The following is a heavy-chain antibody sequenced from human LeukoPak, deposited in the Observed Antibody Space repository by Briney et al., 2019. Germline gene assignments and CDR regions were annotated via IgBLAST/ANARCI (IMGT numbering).Heavy chain of an antibody. V-gene: IGHV4-39*07. Sequence: PSETLSLTCTVSGGSISSSSYCWGWIRQPPGKGLEWIGSIHYSGSTYYNPSLKSRVTISVDTSKNQFSLKLSSVTAADTAVYYCARVSRVDARSFDYWGQGTLVTVSS. CDR2: IHYSGST. J-gene: IGHJ4*02. D-gene: IGHD2-15*01. CDR3: ARVSRVDARSFDY. CDR1: GGSISSSSYC.